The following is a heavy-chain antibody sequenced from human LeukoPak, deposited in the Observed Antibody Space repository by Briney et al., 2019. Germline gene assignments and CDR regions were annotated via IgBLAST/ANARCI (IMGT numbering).Heavy chain of an antibody. CDR3: ARDPIAAAGTGPYNWFDP. V-gene: IGHV3-21*01. CDR2: ISSSSSYI. CDR1: GFTFSSYS. Sequence: PGGSLRLSCAASGFTFSSYSMNWVRQAPGKGLEWVSSISSSSSYIYYADSAKGRFTISRDNAKNSLYLQMNSLRAEDTAVYYCARDPIAAAGTGPYNWFDPWGQGTLVTVSS. D-gene: IGHD6-13*01. J-gene: IGHJ5*02.